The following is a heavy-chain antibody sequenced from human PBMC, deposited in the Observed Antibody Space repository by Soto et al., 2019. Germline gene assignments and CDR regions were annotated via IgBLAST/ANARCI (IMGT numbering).Heavy chain of an antibody. CDR3: SRGYEVVRVPVAIRVGYFDH. D-gene: IGHD3-10*02. CDR2: ISATGSDI. CDR1: GFTFSSHT. J-gene: IGHJ4*02. V-gene: IGHV3-21*01. Sequence: EVDLVESGGGLAKPGGALRLSCTDSGFTFSSHTMNWVRQAPGKGLEWVSSISATGSDIYYGDSVMGRFTISRDNAKNSLYLQLNNLRVEDTAVYYCSRGYEVVRVPVAIRVGYFDHWGQGTVVTVSS.